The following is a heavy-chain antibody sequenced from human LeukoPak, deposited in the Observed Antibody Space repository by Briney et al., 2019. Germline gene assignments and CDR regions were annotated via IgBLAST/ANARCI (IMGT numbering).Heavy chain of an antibody. J-gene: IGHJ6*02. Sequence: SETLSLTCTVSGGSISGHYWTWIRQPPGKGLEWIGQIHYSGRPDYNPSLKSRVTISVDASKNQLSLKVTSVTGADTAVYYCARFGVDYDMDVWGQGTTVTVSS. CDR1: GGSISGHY. CDR2: IHYSGRP. D-gene: IGHD3-16*01. CDR3: ARFGVDYDMDV. V-gene: IGHV4-59*11.